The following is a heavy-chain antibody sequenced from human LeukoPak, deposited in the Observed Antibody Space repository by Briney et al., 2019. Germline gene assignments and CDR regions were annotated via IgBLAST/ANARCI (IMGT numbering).Heavy chain of an antibody. CDR2: MNPNSGNT. Sequence: ASVKVSCKASGYTFTIYDINCVRQATGQGLEWMGWMNPNSGNTCYAQKFQVRVTITMNTSISTTYLELSSLRSEDTAVYYCARGLALKRYCSSGSCSRRAYYMEVWGKGTTVTVSS. CDR1: GYTFTIYD. D-gene: IGHD2-15*01. J-gene: IGHJ6*03. CDR3: ARGLALKRYCSSGSCSRRAYYMEV. V-gene: IGHV1-8*03.